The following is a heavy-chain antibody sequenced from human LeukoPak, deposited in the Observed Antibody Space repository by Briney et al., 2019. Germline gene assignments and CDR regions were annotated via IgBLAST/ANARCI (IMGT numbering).Heavy chain of an antibody. CDR3: AKQISRGDYVSSFDY. Sequence: GGSLRLSCAASGFTFSSYGMHWVRQAPGKGLECVAVIWYDGSNKYYADSVKGRFTISRDNSKNTLYLQMNSLRAEDTAVYYCAKQISRGDYVSSFDYWGQGTLVTVSS. J-gene: IGHJ4*02. CDR1: GFTFSSYG. CDR2: IWYDGSNK. D-gene: IGHD4-17*01. V-gene: IGHV3-33*06.